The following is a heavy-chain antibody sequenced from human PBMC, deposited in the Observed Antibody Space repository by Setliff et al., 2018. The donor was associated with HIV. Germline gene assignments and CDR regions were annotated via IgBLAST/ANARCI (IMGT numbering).Heavy chain of an antibody. J-gene: IGHJ6*03. V-gene: IGHV3-15*01. CDR1: GFTFSNAW. CDR2: IKSKTDGGTT. Sequence: GESLKISCAASGFTFSNAWMSWVRQAPGKGLEWVGRIKSKTDGGTTDYAAPVKGRFTISRDDSKNTLYLQMNSLRAEDTALYYCARVGLRTIYYMDVWGQGTTVTVSS. CDR3: ARVGLRTIYYMDV. D-gene: IGHD4-17*01.